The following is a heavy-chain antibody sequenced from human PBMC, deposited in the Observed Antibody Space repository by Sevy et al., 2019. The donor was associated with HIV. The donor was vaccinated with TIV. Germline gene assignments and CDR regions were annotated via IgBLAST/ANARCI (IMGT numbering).Heavy chain of an antibody. CDR3: ARGDHYDDAVWGFDY. CDR2: VSRGGYTI. Sequence: GGSLRLSCAASGFIFSDYYMAWVRQAPGKGLEWISYVSRGGYTIYYADSVEGRFSISRDDAKDSLFLQMDSLRAEDTAFYYCARGDHYDDAVWGFDYWGQGALVTVSS. CDR1: GFIFSDYY. V-gene: IGHV3-11*01. J-gene: IGHJ4*02. D-gene: IGHD3-16*01.